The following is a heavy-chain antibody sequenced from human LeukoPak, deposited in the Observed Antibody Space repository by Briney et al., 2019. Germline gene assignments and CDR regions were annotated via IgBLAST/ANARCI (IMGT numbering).Heavy chain of an antibody. V-gene: IGHV3-48*01. J-gene: IGHJ4*02. CDR2: IISSSSTI. Sequence: GGSLRLSCAASGFTFSSYSMNWVRQAPGKGLEWVSYIISSSSTISYADSVKGRSTISRDNAKNSLFLQMNSLRAEDTAVYYCAAYGDYHYWGQGTLVTVSS. D-gene: IGHD4-17*01. CDR1: GFTFSSYS. CDR3: AAYGDYHY.